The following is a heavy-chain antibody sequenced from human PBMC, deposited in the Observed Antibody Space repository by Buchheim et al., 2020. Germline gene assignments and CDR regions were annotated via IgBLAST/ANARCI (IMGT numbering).Heavy chain of an antibody. CDR2: IYYSGST. Sequence: QVQLQESGPGLVKPSETLSLTCTVSGGSISSYYWSWIRQPPGKGLEWIGYIYYSGSTNYNPSLKSRVTISVDTSKNQFSLKLSSVTAADTAVYYRARLRCSGGSCYLPWFDPWGQGTL. CDR1: GGSISSYY. J-gene: IGHJ5*02. V-gene: IGHV4-59*08. CDR3: ARLRCSGGSCYLPWFDP. D-gene: IGHD2-15*01.